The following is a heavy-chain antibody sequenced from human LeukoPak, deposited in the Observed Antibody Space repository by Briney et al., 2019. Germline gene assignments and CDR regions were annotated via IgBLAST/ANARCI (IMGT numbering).Heavy chain of an antibody. CDR1: GASISGYF. Sequence: SETLSLTCTVSGASISGYFWNWIRQPPGMGLEWIGYISSSGNTNYNPSLKSRVTISVDTSKNRFSLKLNSVTAADTAVYYCARDSSGPGMDVWGQGTTVTVSS. V-gene: IGHV4-4*08. CDR2: ISSSGNT. J-gene: IGHJ6*02. D-gene: IGHD6-6*01. CDR3: ARDSSGPGMDV.